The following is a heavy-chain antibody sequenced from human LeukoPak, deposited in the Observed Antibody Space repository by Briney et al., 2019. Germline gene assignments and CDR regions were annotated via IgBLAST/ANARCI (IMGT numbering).Heavy chain of an antibody. CDR3: ARGCGGDCYPPDY. J-gene: IGHJ4*02. D-gene: IGHD2-21*02. Sequence: GGSLRLSCAASGVTFSNAWMSWVRQAPGKGLEWVSSISSSSSYIYYADSVKGRFTISRDNAKNSLYLQMNSLRAEDTAVYYCARGCGGDCYPPDYWGQGTLVTVSS. CDR2: ISSSSSYI. V-gene: IGHV3-21*01. CDR1: GVTFSNAW.